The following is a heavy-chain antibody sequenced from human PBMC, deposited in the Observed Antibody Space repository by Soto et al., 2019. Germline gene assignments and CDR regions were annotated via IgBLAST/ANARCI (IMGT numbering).Heavy chain of an antibody. J-gene: IGHJ4*02. CDR2: ISTSSSYI. Sequence: EVQLVESGGGLVKPGGSLRLSCAASGFTFSTYSMNWVRQAPGKGLEWVSFISTSSSYIYYADSVKGRFTISRDNAKNSLYLLMNSLRAEDTAVYYCARDPTSGTMYYYDYWGQGTLVTVSS. CDR3: ARDPTSGTMYYYDY. V-gene: IGHV3-21*01. CDR1: GFTFSTYS. D-gene: IGHD1-1*01.